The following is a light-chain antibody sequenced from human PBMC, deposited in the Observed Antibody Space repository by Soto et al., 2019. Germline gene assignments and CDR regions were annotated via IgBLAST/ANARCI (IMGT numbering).Light chain of an antibody. CDR2: DVS. CDR1: SSDVGGYNY. V-gene: IGLV2-11*01. Sequence: QSVLTQPPSVSGSPGQSVSISCTGTSSDVGGYNYVSWYQQHPGKAPKVMIYDVSELPSVVPDRFSGSKSGNTASLTISGLQGEDEADYYCSSYRSSSRPLCVFGSGTKVTV. CDR3: SSYRSSSRPLCV. J-gene: IGLJ1*01.